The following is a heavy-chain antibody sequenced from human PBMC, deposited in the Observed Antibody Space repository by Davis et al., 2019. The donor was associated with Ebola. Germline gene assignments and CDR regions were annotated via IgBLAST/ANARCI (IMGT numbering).Heavy chain of an antibody. CDR1: GGTFSSYA. Sequence: ASVKVSCKASGGTFSSYAISWVRQAPGQGLEWMGIINPSGGSTSYAQKFQGRVTMTRDTSTSTVYMELSSLRSDDTAVYYCARENPIIHCSSTSCYPAHYYYYGMDVWGQGTTVTVSS. V-gene: IGHV1-46*01. CDR3: ARENPIIHCSSTSCYPAHYYYYGMDV. D-gene: IGHD2-2*01. J-gene: IGHJ6*02. CDR2: INPSGGST.